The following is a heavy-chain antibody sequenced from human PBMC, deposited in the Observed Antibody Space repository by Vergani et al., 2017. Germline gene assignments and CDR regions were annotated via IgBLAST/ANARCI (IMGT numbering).Heavy chain of an antibody. CDR2: ISPHTADT. CDR3: ARDKVATVMDL. D-gene: IGHD5-12*01. J-gene: IGHJ2*01. V-gene: IGHV1-2*02. CDR1: GSPFTDYY. Sequence: QVQLVQSGAEVKKPGASVKVSCKTSGSPFTDYYITWVRQAPGQGLEWMGWISPHTADTDYAHALKGRVTMTLDTSITTAYLELSRLRSDDTAVYYCARDKVATVMDLWGRGTLVTVSS.